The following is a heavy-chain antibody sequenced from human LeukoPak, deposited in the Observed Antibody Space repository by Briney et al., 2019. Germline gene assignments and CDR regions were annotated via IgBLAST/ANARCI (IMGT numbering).Heavy chain of an antibody. CDR1: GFTVSSNY. Sequence: GGSLRLSCAASGFTVSSNYMSWVRQAPGKGLEWVSAISGSGGSTYYADSVKGRFTISRDNSKNTLYLQMNSLRAEDTAVYYCAKEMGIAVAGGDAFDIWGQGTMVTVSS. D-gene: IGHD6-19*01. CDR2: ISGSGGST. J-gene: IGHJ3*02. V-gene: IGHV3-23*01. CDR3: AKEMGIAVAGGDAFDI.